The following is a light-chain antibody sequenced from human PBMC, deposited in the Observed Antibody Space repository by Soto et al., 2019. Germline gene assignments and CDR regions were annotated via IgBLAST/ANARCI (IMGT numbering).Light chain of an antibody. Sequence: QSVLTQPASVSGSPGQSITISCTGTSSDVGGYNYVSWYQQHPGKAPKLMIYDVSNRPSGVSNRFSGSKSVNTASLTISGLQAEDEADYYCSSYTSSSTLGVFGTGTKVTVL. CDR3: SSYTSSSTLGV. J-gene: IGLJ1*01. CDR1: SSDVGGYNY. CDR2: DVS. V-gene: IGLV2-14*01.